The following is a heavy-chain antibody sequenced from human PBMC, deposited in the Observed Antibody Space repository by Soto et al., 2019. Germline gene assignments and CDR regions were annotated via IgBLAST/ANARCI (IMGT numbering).Heavy chain of an antibody. J-gene: IGHJ5*02. Sequence: ASVKVSCKASGYTFTSYAMHWVRQAPGQRLEWMGWINAGNGNTKYSQKFQGRVTITRDTSASTAYMELSSLRSEDTAVYYCARGLDIVVVVAAETSFDPWGQGTLVTVSS. D-gene: IGHD2-15*01. CDR1: GYTFTSYA. CDR2: INAGNGNT. V-gene: IGHV1-3*01. CDR3: ARGLDIVVVVAAETSFDP.